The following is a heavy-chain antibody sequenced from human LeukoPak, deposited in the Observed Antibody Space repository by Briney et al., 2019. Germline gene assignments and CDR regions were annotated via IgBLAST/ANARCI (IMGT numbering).Heavy chain of an antibody. Sequence: PGGSLRLSCGASGFTFSTYTMNWVRQAPGKGLEWVSSISSSSSYIFYADSVKGRFTISGDSAKNSLYLQMNSLRAEDTALYYCARVGYSYGCDYWGQGTLVTASS. V-gene: IGHV3-21*01. J-gene: IGHJ4*02. CDR2: ISSSSSYI. CDR1: GFTFSTYT. CDR3: ARVGYSYGCDY. D-gene: IGHD5-18*01.